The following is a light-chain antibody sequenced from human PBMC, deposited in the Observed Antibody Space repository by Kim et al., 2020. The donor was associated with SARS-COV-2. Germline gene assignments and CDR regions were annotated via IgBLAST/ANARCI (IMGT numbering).Light chain of an antibody. V-gene: IGLV3-1*01. CDR3: QAWDSSTEV. CDR2: QDR. CDR1: KLGDKY. Sequence: VSPGKTASITCSGDKLGDKYACWYQQKPGQSPVLVIYQDRKRPSGIPERFSGSNSGNTATLTISGTQAMDEADYYCQAWDSSTEVFGGGTQLTVL. J-gene: IGLJ2*01.